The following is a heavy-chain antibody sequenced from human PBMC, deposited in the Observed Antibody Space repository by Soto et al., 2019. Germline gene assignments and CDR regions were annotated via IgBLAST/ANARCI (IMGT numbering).Heavy chain of an antibody. CDR3: ALRSMAVVPEY. CDR2: LYYGRSA. D-gene: IGHD3-22*01. Sequence: QVQLQESGPGLVKPSETLSLTCAVSGDSISTYYCMWIRQPPGKGLESIGYLYYGRSANYNPSLKSRVTLSVVASTNQCSLTLSFMSAADTAVYYCALRSMAVVPEYWGQGTLVTVSS. J-gene: IGHJ4*02. V-gene: IGHV4-59*01. CDR1: GDSISTYY.